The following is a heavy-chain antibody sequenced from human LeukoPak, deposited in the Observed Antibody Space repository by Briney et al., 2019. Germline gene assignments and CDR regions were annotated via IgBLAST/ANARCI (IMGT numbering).Heavy chain of an antibody. CDR3: ARDPSSKGGVYYYGMDV. D-gene: IGHD6-6*01. Sequence: SQTLSLTCAVSGGSISSGGYSWSWIRQPPGKGLEWIGYIYHSGSTYYNPSLKSRVTISVDRSKNQFSLKLSSVTAADTAVYYCARDPSSKGGVYYYGMDVWGQGTTVTVSS. V-gene: IGHV4-30-2*01. J-gene: IGHJ6*02. CDR2: IYHSGST. CDR1: GGSISSGGYS.